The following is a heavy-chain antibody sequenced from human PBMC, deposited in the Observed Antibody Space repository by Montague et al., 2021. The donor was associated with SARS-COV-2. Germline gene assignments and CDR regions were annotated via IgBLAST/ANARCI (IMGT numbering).Heavy chain of an antibody. Sequence: SETLSLTCAVYGGSFSGYYWSWIRQPPGKGLEWIGEINHSGSTNYNPSLKSRVTISVDTSKNQFSLKLSSVTAADTAVYYCARARQDVVPTLGIGAYYYYYYMDVWGKGTTVTVSS. CDR3: ARARQDVVPTLGIGAYYYYYYMDV. V-gene: IGHV4-34*01. CDR2: INHSGST. J-gene: IGHJ6*03. D-gene: IGHD2-2*01. CDR1: GGSFSGYY.